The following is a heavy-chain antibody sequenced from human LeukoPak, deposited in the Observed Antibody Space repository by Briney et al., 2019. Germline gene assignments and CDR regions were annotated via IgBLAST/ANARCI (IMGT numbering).Heavy chain of an antibody. CDR1: GFTFSSYS. CDR2: TSSSSSYI. J-gene: IGHJ6*03. CDR3: ARDPSGSYDYYYYMDV. D-gene: IGHD1-26*01. V-gene: IGHV3-21*01. Sequence: PGGSLRLSCAASGFTFSSYSMNWVRQAPGKGLEWVSSTSSSSSYIYYADSVKGRFTISRDNAKNSLYLQMNSLRAEDTAVYYCARDPSGSYDYYYYMDVWGKGTTVTVSS.